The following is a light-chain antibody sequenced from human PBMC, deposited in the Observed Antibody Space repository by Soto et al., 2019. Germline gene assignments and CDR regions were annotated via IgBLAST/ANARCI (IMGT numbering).Light chain of an antibody. V-gene: IGLV2-11*01. Sequence: QSALTQPRSVSGSPGQSVTISCTGSSRDIGAHNHVSWYQQHPGKAPRLILYDVDKRPSGVPDRFSGSKSGSTASLTISGLQPEDEADYHCCSCGGSHDRMFGGGTKLTVL. CDR3: CSCGGSHDRM. J-gene: IGLJ3*02. CDR1: SRDIGAHNH. CDR2: DVD.